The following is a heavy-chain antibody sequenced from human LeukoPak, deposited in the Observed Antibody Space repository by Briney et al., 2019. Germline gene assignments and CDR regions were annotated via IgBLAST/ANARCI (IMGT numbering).Heavy chain of an antibody. V-gene: IGHV4-59*01. CDR1: GVSISSYY. J-gene: IGHJ6*02. D-gene: IGHD6-19*01. Sequence: PSETLSLTCTVSGVSISSYYWSWIRQPPGKGLEWLGYIYYSGSTNYNPSLKSRVTISVDPSKNQFSLKLSSVTAADTAVYYCARGHSSGWRYYYYGMDVWGQGTTVTVSS. CDR3: ARGHSSGWRYYYYGMDV. CDR2: IYYSGST.